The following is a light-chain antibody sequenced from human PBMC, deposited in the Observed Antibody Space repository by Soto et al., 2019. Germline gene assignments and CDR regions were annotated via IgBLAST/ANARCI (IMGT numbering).Light chain of an antibody. Sequence: QSALTQPASVSGSPGQSITISCTGTSSDIGGYKYVSWYQQHPGIAPKLVIFGNRNRPSGVPERFSGSKSGTSASLAITGLQAEDEADYYCQAYDYILTASVFGGGTKLTVL. CDR2: GNR. J-gene: IGLJ3*02. CDR1: SSDIGGYKY. CDR3: QAYDYILTASV. V-gene: IGLV2-14*01.